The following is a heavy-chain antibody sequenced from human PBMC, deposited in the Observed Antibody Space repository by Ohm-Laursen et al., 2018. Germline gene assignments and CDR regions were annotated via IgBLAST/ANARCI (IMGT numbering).Heavy chain of an antibody. J-gene: IGHJ4*02. D-gene: IGHD3-22*01. Sequence: SDTLSLTCPVSGGSISSSSFSWGWIRQPPGKGLEWIGNISYSGSTYYNPSLKSRLTISVDTSKNQFSLKLSSVTAADTAVYYCASGFYYDSSGEYYFDYWGQGTLVTVSS. V-gene: IGHV4-39*01. CDR1: GGSISSSSFS. CDR2: ISYSGST. CDR3: ASGFYYDSSGEYYFDY.